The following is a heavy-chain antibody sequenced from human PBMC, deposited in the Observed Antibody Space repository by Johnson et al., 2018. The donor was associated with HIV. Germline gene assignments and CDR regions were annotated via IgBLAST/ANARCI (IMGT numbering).Heavy chain of an antibody. CDR1: GFTFSSYG. D-gene: IGHD3-22*01. J-gene: IGHJ3*02. V-gene: IGHV3-30*02. CDR3: ASPEGYYDSPDALDI. CDR2: ILYDGSNK. Sequence: QVQLVESGGGVVQPGGSLRLSCAASGFTFSSYGMHWVRQAPGKGLEWVAFILYDGSNKYYADSVKGRFTISRDNSKNTLYLQMNSLRAEDTAVYYCASPEGYYDSPDALDIWGQGTKVTVSS.